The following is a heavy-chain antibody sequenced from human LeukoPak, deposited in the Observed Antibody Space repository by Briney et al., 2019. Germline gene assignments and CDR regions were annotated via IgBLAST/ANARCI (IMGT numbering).Heavy chain of an antibody. CDR3: ARGSSTQLWLQGS. V-gene: IGHV1-2*02. CDR1: GYTFTNYY. J-gene: IGHJ5*02. CDR2: INPNGGT. Sequence: ASVKVSCKASGYTFTNYYMHWLRRAPGQGLEWMGWINPNGGTNYVQKFQGRVTMTMDTSISTAYMELSSLRSDDTAVYYCARGSSTQLWLQGSWGQGTLVTVSS. D-gene: IGHD5-18*01.